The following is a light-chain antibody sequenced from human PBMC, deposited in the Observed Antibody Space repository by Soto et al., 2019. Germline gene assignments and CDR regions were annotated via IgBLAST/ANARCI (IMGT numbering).Light chain of an antibody. CDR3: HQYVSSWT. V-gene: IGKV3-20*01. J-gene: IGKJ1*01. CDR2: GAS. Sequence: EIVLRQSPGTLSLSPGERATLSCRASQSVSNNYLAWYQQKPGQAPRRLIYGASSRATGIPDRFSGSGSGTDFTLTISRLEPEDFAVYYCHQYVSSWTFGQGTKVDI. CDR1: QSVSNNY.